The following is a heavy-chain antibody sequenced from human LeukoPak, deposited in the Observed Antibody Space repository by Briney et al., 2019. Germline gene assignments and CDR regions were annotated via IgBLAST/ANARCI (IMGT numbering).Heavy chain of an antibody. D-gene: IGHD6-19*01. CDR3: ASGTYSSGWYYYFYY. CDR2: IDTNSGGT. Sequence: PSVNVSCKASGYTFSGYSMHWVRQAPGQGLGWMGLIDTNSGGTNYAQKFQGRVTMTRDTSISTAYMELSRLRSEDTAVYYCASGTYSSGWYYYFYYWGQGTLVTVSS. V-gene: IGHV1-2*02. CDR1: GYTFSGYS. J-gene: IGHJ4*02.